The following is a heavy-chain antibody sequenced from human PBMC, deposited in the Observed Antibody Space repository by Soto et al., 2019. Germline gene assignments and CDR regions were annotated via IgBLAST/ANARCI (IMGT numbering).Heavy chain of an antibody. CDR1: GGSFSGYY. CDR3: AQLQYDILTGYWFDP. D-gene: IGHD3-9*01. Sequence: SETLSLTCAVYGGSFSGYYWSWIRQPPGKGLEWIGYIYYSGSTYYNPSLKSRVTISVDTSKNQFSLKLSSVTAADTAVYYCAQLQYDILTGYWFDPWGQGTLVTVSS. V-gene: IGHV4-59*06. CDR2: IYYSGST. J-gene: IGHJ5*02.